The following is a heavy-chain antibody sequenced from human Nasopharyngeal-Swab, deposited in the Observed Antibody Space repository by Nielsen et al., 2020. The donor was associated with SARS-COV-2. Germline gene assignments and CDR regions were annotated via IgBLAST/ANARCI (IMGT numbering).Heavy chain of an antibody. CDR3: ARDSMPHCSSTSCRKYGMDV. D-gene: IGHD2-2*01. CDR2: ISSGSSYT. J-gene: IGHJ6*02. CDR1: GFTFSDYY. V-gene: IGHV3-11*05. Sequence: GGSLRLSCAASGFTFSDYYMSWIRQAPGKGLEWVSYISSGSSYTNYADSVKGRFTISRDNAKNSLYLQMNSLRAEDTAVYYCARDSMPHCSSTSCRKYGMDVWGQGTTVTVSS.